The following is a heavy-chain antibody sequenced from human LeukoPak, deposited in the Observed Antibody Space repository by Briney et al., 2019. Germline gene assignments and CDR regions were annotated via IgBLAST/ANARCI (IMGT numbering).Heavy chain of an antibody. J-gene: IGHJ4*02. Sequence: GGSLRLSCAASGFTFTSYWMHWVRQAPGKGLVWVSRINSDGSSTSYADSVKGRFTISRDNSKNTLYLQMNSLRAEDTAVYYCARGMDGYSSSWYRRHSYGFDYWGQGTLVTVSS. CDR2: INSDGSST. V-gene: IGHV3-74*01. CDR3: ARGMDGYSSSWYRRHSYGFDY. CDR1: GFTFTSYW. D-gene: IGHD6-13*01.